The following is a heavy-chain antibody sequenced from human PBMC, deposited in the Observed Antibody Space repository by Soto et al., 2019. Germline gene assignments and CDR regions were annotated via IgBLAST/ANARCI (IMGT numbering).Heavy chain of an antibody. J-gene: IGHJ4*02. CDR2: ISTSSSYT. Sequence: QVPLVESGGGLVKPGGSLRLSCVASGFTFNDHYMTWIRQAPGKGLEWLSYISTSSSYTNYADSVKGRFTISRDNAMNSLYLQMNSLRAEDTAVYYCARLRLTGYFDYWGQGTLVTVSS. CDR3: ARLRLTGYFDY. CDR1: GFTFNDHY. V-gene: IGHV3-11*05.